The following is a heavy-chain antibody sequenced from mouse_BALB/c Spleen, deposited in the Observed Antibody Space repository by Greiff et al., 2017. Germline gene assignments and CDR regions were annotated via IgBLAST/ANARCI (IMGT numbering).Heavy chain of an antibody. CDR1: GFTFSSFG. CDR2: ISSGSSTI. D-gene: IGHD1-1*01. V-gene: IGHV5-17*02. CDR3: ERKDNGSRYIDY. J-gene: IGHJ2*01. Sequence: EVKLMESGGGLVQPGGSRKLSCAASGFTFSSFGMHWVRQAPEKGLEWVAYISSGSSTIYYADTVKGRYTISRDNPKNTLFLQMTSLRSEDTAMYYCERKDNGSRYIDYWGQGTTLTVSS.